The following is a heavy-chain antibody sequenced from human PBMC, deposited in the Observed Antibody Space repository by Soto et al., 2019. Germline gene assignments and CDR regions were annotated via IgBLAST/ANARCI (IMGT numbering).Heavy chain of an antibody. CDR1: GGSISSGGYS. CDR2: ISSSSSTI. J-gene: IGHJ4*02. V-gene: IGHV3-48*01. CDR3: ARGAYYYDSSGLSY. Sequence: PSETLSLTCAVSGGSISSGGYSWSWIRQPPGKGLEWVSYISSSSSTIYYADSVKGRFTISRDNAKNSLYLQMNSLRAEDTAVYYCARGAYYYDSSGLSYWGQGTLVTVSS. D-gene: IGHD3-22*01.